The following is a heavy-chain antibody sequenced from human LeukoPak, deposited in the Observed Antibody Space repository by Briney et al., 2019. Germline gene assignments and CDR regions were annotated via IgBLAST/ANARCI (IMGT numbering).Heavy chain of an antibody. CDR1: GYSISSGYY. CDR2: IYYSGST. Sequence: KTSETLSLTCAVSGYSISSGYYWSWIRQPPGKGLEWIGYIYYSGSTNYNPSLKSRVTISVDTSKNQFSLKLSSVTAADTAVYYCAGGSYYYYYMDVSGKGTTVTVSS. V-gene: IGHV4-38-2*01. J-gene: IGHJ6*03. CDR3: AGGSYYYYYMDV.